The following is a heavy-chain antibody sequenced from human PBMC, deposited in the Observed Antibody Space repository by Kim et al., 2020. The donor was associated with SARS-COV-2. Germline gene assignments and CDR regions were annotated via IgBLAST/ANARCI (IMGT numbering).Heavy chain of an antibody. J-gene: IGHJ4*02. D-gene: IGHD1-26*01. V-gene: IGHV4-38-2*02. Sequence: SETLSLTCTVSGYSISSGYYWGWIRQPPGKGLEWIGSIYHSGSTYYNPSLKSRVTISVDTSKNQLSLKLSSVTAADTAVYYCARDEGIVGATRDYWGQGTLVTVSS. CDR1: GYSISSGYY. CDR3: ARDEGIVGATRDY. CDR2: IYHSGST.